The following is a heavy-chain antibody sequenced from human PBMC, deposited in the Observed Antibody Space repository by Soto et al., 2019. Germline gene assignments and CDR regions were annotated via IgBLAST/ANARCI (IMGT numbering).Heavy chain of an antibody. CDR2: MNPNGGNT. D-gene: IGHD6-13*01. CDR1: GYTFTSYD. CDR3: ARGPGSWSYSCMDV. J-gene: IGHJ6*03. V-gene: IGHV1-8*01. Sequence: QVQLVQSGAEVKKPGASVKVSCTASGYTFTSYDINWVRQATGQGLEWMGWMNPNGGNTGYAQTFQGRVTMTSNTSISTAYMQLTRLRSADPAVYYCARGPGSWSYSCMDVWGKGPTVTVSS.